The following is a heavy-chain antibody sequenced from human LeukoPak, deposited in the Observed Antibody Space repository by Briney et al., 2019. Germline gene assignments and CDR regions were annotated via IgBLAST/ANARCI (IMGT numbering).Heavy chain of an antibody. CDR1: GYTFTGYY. Sequence: ASVKVSCKASGYTFTGYYMHWVRQAPGQGLEWMGWINPNSGGTNYAQKFQGRVTMTRDTSISTAYMELSGLRSDDTAMYYCACYSSSSSYYYYYMDVWGKGTTVTASS. V-gene: IGHV1-2*02. CDR2: INPNSGGT. CDR3: ACYSSSSSYYYYYMDV. J-gene: IGHJ6*03. D-gene: IGHD6-6*01.